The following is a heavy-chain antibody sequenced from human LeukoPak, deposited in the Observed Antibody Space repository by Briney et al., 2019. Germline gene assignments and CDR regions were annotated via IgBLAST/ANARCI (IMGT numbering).Heavy chain of an antibody. CDR2: IYYSGST. Sequence: PSETLSLTCTVSGGSISSYFWSWIRQPPGKGLEWLGYIYYSGSTNYNPSLKSRVTISVDTSKNQFSLKRSSVTAADTAVYYCARDTETTGLPTSKLTRHYYYYGMDVWGQGTTVTVSS. CDR3: ARDTETTGLPTSKLTRHYYYYGMDV. J-gene: IGHJ6*02. V-gene: IGHV4-59*01. D-gene: IGHD4-11*01. CDR1: GGSISSYF.